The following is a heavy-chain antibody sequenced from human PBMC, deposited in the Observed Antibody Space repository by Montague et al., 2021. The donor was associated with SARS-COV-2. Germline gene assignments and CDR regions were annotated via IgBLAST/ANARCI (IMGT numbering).Heavy chain of an antibody. J-gene: IGHJ5*02. CDR3: ARLEAGDCSGGSCYSSWFDP. Sequence: RANKNPSLKSRVTISVDTSTNQFSLKLSSVTAADTAVYYCARLEAGDCSGGSCYSSWFDPWGQGNLVTVSS. D-gene: IGHD2-15*01. V-gene: IGHV4-59*08. CDR2: RA.